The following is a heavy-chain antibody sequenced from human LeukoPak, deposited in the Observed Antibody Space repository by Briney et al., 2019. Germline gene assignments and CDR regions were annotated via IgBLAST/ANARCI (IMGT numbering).Heavy chain of an antibody. CDR1: GFSFSDYG. V-gene: IGHV3-23*01. J-gene: IGHJ4*02. CDR3: ARGVRIAVAGNIDY. CDR2: LSYRGDST. D-gene: IGHD6-19*01. Sequence: GGSLRLSCAGSGFSFSDYGMSWVRQPPGKGLEWVSGLSYRGDSTYYADSVKGRFTISRDNSKNTLYLQMNSLRAEDTAVYYCARGVRIAVAGNIDYWGQGTLVTVSS.